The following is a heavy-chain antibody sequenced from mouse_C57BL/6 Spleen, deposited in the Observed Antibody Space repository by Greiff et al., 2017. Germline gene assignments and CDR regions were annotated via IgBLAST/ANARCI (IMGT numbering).Heavy chain of an antibody. Sequence: EVQLVESEGGLVQPGSSMKLSCTASGFTFSDYYMACVRQVPEKGLEWVANIHYDGSSTYYLASLKSRFIISRDNAKNILYLQMSSLKSEDTATYYCARESFYYAMDYWGQGTLVTVSS. CDR1: GFTFSDYY. V-gene: IGHV5-16*01. CDR3: ARESFYYAMDY. J-gene: IGHJ4*01. CDR2: IHYDGSST.